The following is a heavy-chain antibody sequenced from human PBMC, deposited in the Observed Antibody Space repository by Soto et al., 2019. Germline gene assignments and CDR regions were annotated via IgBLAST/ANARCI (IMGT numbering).Heavy chain of an antibody. CDR3: ARVEGSPYCSGGSCYFGIGP. V-gene: IGHV3-30-3*01. Sequence: GGSLRLSCAASGFTFSSYAMHWVRQAPGKGLEWVAVISYDGSNKYYADSVKGRFTISRDNSKNTLYLQMNSLRAEDTAVYYCARVEGSPYCSGGSCYFGIGPCGQGPLFPVSS. CDR1: GFTFSSYA. D-gene: IGHD2-15*01. CDR2: ISYDGSNK. J-gene: IGHJ5*02.